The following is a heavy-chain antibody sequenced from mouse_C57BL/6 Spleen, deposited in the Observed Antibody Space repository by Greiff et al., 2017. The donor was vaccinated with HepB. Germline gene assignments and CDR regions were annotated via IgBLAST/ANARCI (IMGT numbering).Heavy chain of an antibody. CDR3: ARNHYSNYGYFDV. V-gene: IGHV1-80*01. D-gene: IGHD2-5*01. Sequence: QVQLQQSGAELVKPGASVKISCKASGYAFSSYWMNWVKQRPGKGLEWIGQIYPGDGDTNYNGKFKGKATLTADKSSSTAYMQLSSLTSEDSAVYFGARNHYSNYGYFDVWGTGTTVTVSS. J-gene: IGHJ1*03. CDR1: GYAFSSYW. CDR2: IYPGDGDT.